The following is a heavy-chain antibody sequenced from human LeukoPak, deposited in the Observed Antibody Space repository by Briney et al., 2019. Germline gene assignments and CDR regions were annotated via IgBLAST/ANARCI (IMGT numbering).Heavy chain of an antibody. CDR3: ARDLDGYRSGNGA. D-gene: IGHD5-12*01. J-gene: IGHJ5*02. V-gene: IGHV3-74*01. CDR2: INSDGSST. CDR1: GFTFSSYW. Sequence: PGGSLRLSCAASGFTFSSYWMHWVRQSPGKGLVWVSGINSDGSSTSYADSVKGRFTISRDNAKNTLYLQMNSLRAEDTAVYYCARDLDGYRSGNGAWGQGTLVTVSS.